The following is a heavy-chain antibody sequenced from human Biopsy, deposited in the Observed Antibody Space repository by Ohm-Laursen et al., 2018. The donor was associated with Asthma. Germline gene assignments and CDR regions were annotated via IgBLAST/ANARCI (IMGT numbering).Heavy chain of an antibody. J-gene: IGHJ4*02. V-gene: IGHV1-58*01. D-gene: IGHD4-17*01. CDR2: IVLGSGDT. CDR1: GFPLTAYT. CDR3: AAGRTSLNGESLI. Sequence: VSSVKVSCNVSGFPLTAYTFQWVRQARGLGLEWIGWIVLGSGDTNYAQKFQERVTFTRDMSTSTASMELRGLRSEDTAVYFCAAGRTSLNGESLIWGQGTLVSVSS.